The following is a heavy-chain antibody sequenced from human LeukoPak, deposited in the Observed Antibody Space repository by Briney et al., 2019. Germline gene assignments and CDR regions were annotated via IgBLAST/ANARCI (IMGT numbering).Heavy chain of an antibody. J-gene: IGHJ4*02. CDR1: GFTFSTYA. Sequence: GGSLRLSCTASGFTFSTYAMNWVRQAPGKGLEWVSGISGSGVSTYYADSVKGRFAISRDNSNNTLYLQMSSLGAEDTAVYYCAKDWGMGDQLLRIDYWGQGTLVTVSS. CDR2: ISGSGVST. V-gene: IGHV3-23*01. D-gene: IGHD2-2*01. CDR3: AKDWGMGDQLLRIDY.